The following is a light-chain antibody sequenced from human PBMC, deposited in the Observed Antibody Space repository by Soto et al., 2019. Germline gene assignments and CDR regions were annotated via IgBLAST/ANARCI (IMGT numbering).Light chain of an antibody. J-gene: IGKJ2*01. CDR3: QQSYSTPYT. V-gene: IGKV1-39*01. Sequence: DIQMTQSPSSLSASVGDRVTITCRASQSMSSYLNGYQQKPGKAPKLLIYAASSLQSGVPSRFSGSGSGTDFTLTISSLQPEAFATYDCQQSYSTPYTFGQGTKLEIK. CDR1: QSMSSY. CDR2: AAS.